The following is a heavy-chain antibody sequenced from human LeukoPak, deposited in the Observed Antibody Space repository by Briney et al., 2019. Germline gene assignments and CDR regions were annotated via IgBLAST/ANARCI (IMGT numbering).Heavy chain of an antibody. CDR2: IFWDDDK. Sequence: SGPTLVNPTQTLTLTCTFSGFSLSTSGVGVGWIRQPPGKALEWLALIFWDDDKRYSPSLKTRLTITKGTSKNQVVLTMTNMDPVDTATYYCAQRGTTTSTLDSWGQGTLVTVSS. D-gene: IGHD2/OR15-2a*01. J-gene: IGHJ4*02. V-gene: IGHV2-5*02. CDR1: GFSLSTSGVG. CDR3: AQRGTTTSTLDS.